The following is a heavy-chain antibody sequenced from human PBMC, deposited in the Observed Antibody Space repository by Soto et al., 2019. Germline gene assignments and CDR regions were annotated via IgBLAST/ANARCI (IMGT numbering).Heavy chain of an antibody. J-gene: IGHJ6*02. V-gene: IGHV3-23*01. CDR1: GFTFSSYA. D-gene: IGHD6-6*01. Sequence: RRLSCAASGFTFSSYAMSWVRQAPGKGLEWVSAISGSGGSTYYADSVKGRFTISRDNSKNTLYLQMNSLRAEDTAVYYCAKEGGSSWGYYGMDVWGQGTTVTVSS. CDR2: ISGSGGST. CDR3: AKEGGSSWGYYGMDV.